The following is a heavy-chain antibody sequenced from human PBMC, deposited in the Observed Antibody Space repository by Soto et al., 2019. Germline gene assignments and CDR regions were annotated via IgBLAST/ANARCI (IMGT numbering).Heavy chain of an antibody. CDR3: ARGRYGDY. CDR2: ISAHNGNK. CDR1: GYDFTPYG. V-gene: IGHV1-18*01. D-gene: IGHD1-1*01. Sequence: QVHLVQSGAEVKKPGASVKVSCKGSGYDFTPYGITWVRQAPGQGLEWLAWISAHNGNKDYAQKLQGRVTVTRETSTSTAYMELRSLRSDDTAMYYCARGRYGDYWGQGALVTVSS. J-gene: IGHJ4*02.